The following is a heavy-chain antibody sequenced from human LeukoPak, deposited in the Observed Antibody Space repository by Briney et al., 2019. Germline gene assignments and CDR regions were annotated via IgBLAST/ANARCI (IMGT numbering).Heavy chain of an antibody. V-gene: IGHV1-46*01. CDR2: INPVGGST. J-gene: IGHJ4*02. Sequence: ASVKVSCKASGYSFTTCYMHWVRQAPGQGLEWMGIINPVGGSTSYAQQFQGRVTMTRDTSTSTVYMELNSLRSEDTAVYYCARSVCAGDCPHDYWGQGTLVTVSS. CDR1: GYSFTTCY. D-gene: IGHD2-21*02. CDR3: ARSVCAGDCPHDY.